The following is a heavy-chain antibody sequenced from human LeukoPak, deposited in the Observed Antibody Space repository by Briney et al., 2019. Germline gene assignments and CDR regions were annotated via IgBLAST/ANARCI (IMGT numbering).Heavy chain of an antibody. CDR2: ISSDEINE. Sequence: GGSLRLSCAASGFSFRSYGMHWVRQAPGKGLEWVAVISSDEINEYYADSVKGRFTISRDNSKNTLYLQMNSLRAEDTAVYYCARDRIVVVPAAMEVAYWGQGTLVTVSS. CDR3: ARDRIVVVPAAMEVAY. D-gene: IGHD2-2*01. CDR1: GFSFRSYG. V-gene: IGHV3-30*03. J-gene: IGHJ4*02.